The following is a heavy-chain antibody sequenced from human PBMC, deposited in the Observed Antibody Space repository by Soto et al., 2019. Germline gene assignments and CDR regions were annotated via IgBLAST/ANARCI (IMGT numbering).Heavy chain of an antibody. CDR3: AKVRSSSCSSTSCYSCWFDP. CDR2: ISYDGSNK. D-gene: IGHD2-2*01. J-gene: IGHJ5*02. Sequence: GGSLRLSCAASGFTFSSYGMHWVRQAPGKGLEWVAVISYDGSNKYYADSVEGRFTISRDNSKNTLYLQMNSLRAEDTAVYYCAKVRSSSCSSTSCYSCWFDPWGQGTLVTVSS. V-gene: IGHV3-30*18. CDR1: GFTFSSYG.